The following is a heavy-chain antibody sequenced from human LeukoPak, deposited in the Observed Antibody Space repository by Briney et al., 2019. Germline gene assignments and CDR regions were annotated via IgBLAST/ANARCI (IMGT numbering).Heavy chain of an antibody. CDR3: AKDGYCSATSCYPNHFDC. CDR1: GFTFGSYG. CDR2: ISNDGSNT. J-gene: IGHJ4*02. Sequence: PGGSLRLSCAASGFTFGSYGMHWVRQAPGKGLGWLAVISNDGSNTHYVDSVKGRFTISRDNSKNTLSLQMNSLRPEDTAVYYCAKDGYCSATSCYPNHFDCWGQGTLVTVSS. V-gene: IGHV3-30*18. D-gene: IGHD2-2*03.